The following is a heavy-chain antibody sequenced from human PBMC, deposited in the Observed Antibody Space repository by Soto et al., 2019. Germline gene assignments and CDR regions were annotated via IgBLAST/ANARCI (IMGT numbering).Heavy chain of an antibody. Sequence: GASVKVSCKVSGYTLTELSMHWVRQAPGKGLEWMGGFDPEDGETIYAQKFQGRVTMTEDTSTDTAYMELSSLRSEDTAVYYCAPGTKEMATTFFDYCGQGNLVPVSS. CDR2: FDPEDGET. D-gene: IGHD5-12*01. CDR1: GYTLTELS. CDR3: APGTKEMATTFFDY. V-gene: IGHV1-24*01. J-gene: IGHJ4*02.